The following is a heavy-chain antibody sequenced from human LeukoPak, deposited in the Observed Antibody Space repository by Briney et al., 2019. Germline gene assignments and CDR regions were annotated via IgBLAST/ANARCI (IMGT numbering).Heavy chain of an antibody. CDR1: GYTFTSYY. CDR3: ARDYYDSSGPPGDVFDI. Sequence: ASVKVSCKASGYTFTSYYMHWVRQAPGQGLEWMGIINPSGGSTSYAQKFQGRVTMTRDTSTSTVYMELSSLRSEDTAVYYCARDYYDSSGPPGDVFDIWGQGTMVTVSS. J-gene: IGHJ3*02. D-gene: IGHD3-22*01. CDR2: INPSGGST. V-gene: IGHV1-46*01.